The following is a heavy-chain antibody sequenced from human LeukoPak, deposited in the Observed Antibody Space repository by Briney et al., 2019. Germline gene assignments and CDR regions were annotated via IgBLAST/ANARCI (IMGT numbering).Heavy chain of an antibody. CDR1: GYTFTTNG. J-gene: IGHJ4*02. D-gene: IGHD3-10*01. V-gene: IGHV1-18*01. Sequence: GESLKISCKGSGYTFTTNGISWVRQAPGQGLEWMGWISPYNGNTNYAEKVQGRITMTTDTYTRTVFMELGSLTSDDTAVYYCARELSYYGSGNYYQGRGYYFDYWGQGTLLTVSS. CDR2: ISPYNGNT. CDR3: ARELSYYGSGNYYQGRGYYFDY.